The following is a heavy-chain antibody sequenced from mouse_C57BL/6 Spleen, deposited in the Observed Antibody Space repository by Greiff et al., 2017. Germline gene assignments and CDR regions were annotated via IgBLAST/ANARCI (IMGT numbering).Heavy chain of an antibody. J-gene: IGHJ4*01. Sequence: VQLQQPGTELVKPGASVKLSCKASGYTFTSYWMHWVKQRPGQGLEWIGNINPSNGGTNYNEKFKSKATLTVDQSSSTAYMQLSSLTSEDSAVYYCARSRCNYHYTMDYWGQGTSVTVSS. D-gene: IGHD2-1*01. CDR1: GYTFTSYW. CDR2: INPSNGGT. V-gene: IGHV1-53*01. CDR3: ARSRCNYHYTMDY.